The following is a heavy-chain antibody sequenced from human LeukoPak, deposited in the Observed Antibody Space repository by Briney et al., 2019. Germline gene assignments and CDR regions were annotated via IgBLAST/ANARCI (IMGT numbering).Heavy chain of an antibody. CDR3: ARKAKMATIRGYNWFDP. CDR2: MYYSGST. Sequence: SETLSLTCTVSGGSISSGDYYWSWIRQPPGKGLEWIAYMYYSGSTYYNPSLKSRVTISVDTSKNQFSLKLSSVTAADTAVYYCARKAKMATIRGYNWFDPWGQGTLVTVSS. D-gene: IGHD5-24*01. CDR1: GGSISSGDYY. J-gene: IGHJ5*02. V-gene: IGHV4-30-4*01.